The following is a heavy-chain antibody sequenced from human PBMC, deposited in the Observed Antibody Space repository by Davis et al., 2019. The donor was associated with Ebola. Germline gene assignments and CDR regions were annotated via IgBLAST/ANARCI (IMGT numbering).Heavy chain of an antibody. Sequence: PGGSLRLSCAASGFTFSSYSMNWVRQAPGKGLEWVSSISSSSSYIYYAGSVKGRFTISRDNAKNSLYLQMNSLRAEDTAVYYCAKEGYYYDSSGYYYVLFDYWGQGTLVTVSS. V-gene: IGHV3-21*04. D-gene: IGHD3-22*01. CDR3: AKEGYYYDSSGYYYVLFDY. J-gene: IGHJ4*02. CDR2: ISSSSSYI. CDR1: GFTFSSYS.